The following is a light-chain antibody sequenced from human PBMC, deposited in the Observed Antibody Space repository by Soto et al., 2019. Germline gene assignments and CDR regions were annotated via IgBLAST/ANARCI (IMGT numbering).Light chain of an antibody. V-gene: IGKV3-15*01. Sequence: EIVMTQSPATLSVSPGDRATLSCRAGQSVSSSLAWYQQIPGQAPRLLIYDASTRATGIPAGFGGSGSGTEFTLTISSLQSEDFAVYYCQQYNNWPPLTFGGGTKVDNK. CDR1: QSVSSS. CDR3: QQYNNWPPLT. J-gene: IGKJ4*01. CDR2: DAS.